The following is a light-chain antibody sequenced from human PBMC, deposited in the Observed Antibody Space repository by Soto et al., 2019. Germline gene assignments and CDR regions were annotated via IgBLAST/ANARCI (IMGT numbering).Light chain of an antibody. CDR2: EVT. V-gene: IGLV2-8*01. CDR3: TSYADSYKPCV. CDR1: SSDVGRYNY. Sequence: QSVLTQPPSASGSPGQSITISCTGTSSDVGRYNYVSWYQQHPGKAPKLMIFEVTKRPSGVPDRFSGSKSGITASLTVSGLQADDEADYYCTSYADSYKPCVFGTGTKVTVL. J-gene: IGLJ1*01.